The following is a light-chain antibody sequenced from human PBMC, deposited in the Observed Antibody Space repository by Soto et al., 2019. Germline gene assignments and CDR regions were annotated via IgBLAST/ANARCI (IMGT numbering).Light chain of an antibody. CDR3: QSYDSRV. Sequence: NFMLTQPHSVSESPGKTVTISCTGSSGSLASNYVQWYQQRPGSAPTTVIYEDNQRHSGVPDRFSGSIDSSSNSASLTISGLQTEDEADYYCQSYDSRVFGGGTKLTVL. V-gene: IGLV6-57*02. CDR2: EDN. CDR1: SGSLASNY. J-gene: IGLJ2*01.